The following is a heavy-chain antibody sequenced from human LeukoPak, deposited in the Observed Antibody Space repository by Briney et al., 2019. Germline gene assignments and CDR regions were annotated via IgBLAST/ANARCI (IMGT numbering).Heavy chain of an antibody. CDR1: GGTFSSYT. J-gene: IGHJ4*02. V-gene: IGHV1-69*04. D-gene: IGHD3-3*01. CDR3: ARDRFVDYDFWSGYYPPAEIDY. CDR2: IIPILGIA. Sequence: GASVKVSCKASGGTFSSYTISWVRQAPGQGLEWMGRIIPILGIANYARKFQGRVTITAGKSTSTAYMELSSLRSEDTAVYYCARDRFVDYDFWSGYYPPAEIDYWGQGTLVTVSS.